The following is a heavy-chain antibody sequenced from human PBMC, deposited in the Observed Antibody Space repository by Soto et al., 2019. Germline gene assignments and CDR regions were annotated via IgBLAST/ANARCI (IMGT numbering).Heavy chain of an antibody. Sequence: SETLSLTCTVSGGSISSNWWSWVRQPPGKGLEWIGEIYHSGSTNYNPSLKSRVTISVDKSKNQFSLKLSSVTAADTAVYYCARGLYDSSEYFQHWGQGTLVTVSS. CDR2: IYHSGST. CDR1: GGSISSNW. J-gene: IGHJ1*01. D-gene: IGHD3-22*01. CDR3: ARGLYDSSEYFQH. V-gene: IGHV4-4*02.